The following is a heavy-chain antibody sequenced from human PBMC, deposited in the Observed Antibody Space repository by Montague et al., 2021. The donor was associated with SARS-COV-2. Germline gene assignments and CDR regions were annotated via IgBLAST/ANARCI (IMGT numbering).Heavy chain of an antibody. J-gene: IGHJ2*01. CDR2: ISSSGSTI. D-gene: IGHD3-9*01. CDR1: GFTFSSYE. CDR3: AAWGYFDWLLRTDNWYFDL. V-gene: IGHV3-48*03. Sequence: SLRLSCAASGFTFSSYEMNWVRQAPGKGLEWVSYISSSGSTIYYADSVKGRFTISRDNAKNSLYLQMNSLRAEDTAAYYCAAWGYFDWLLRTDNWYFDLWGRGTLVTVSS.